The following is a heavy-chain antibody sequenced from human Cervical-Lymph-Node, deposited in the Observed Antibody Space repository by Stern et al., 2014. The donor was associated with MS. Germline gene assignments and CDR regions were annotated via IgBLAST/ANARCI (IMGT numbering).Heavy chain of an antibody. V-gene: IGHV3-21*01. CDR1: GFTFSSYS. CDR2: ISSSSSYI. D-gene: IGHD3-22*01. CDR3: ARDQGGKYYDSSGYYSDAFDI. Sequence: EMQLVESGGGLVKPGGSLRLSCAASGFTFSSYSMNWVRQAPGKGLEWVSSISSSSSYIYYADSVKGRFTISRDSAKNSLYLQMNSLRAEDTAVYYCARDQGGKYYDSSGYYSDAFDIWGQGTMVTVSS. J-gene: IGHJ3*02.